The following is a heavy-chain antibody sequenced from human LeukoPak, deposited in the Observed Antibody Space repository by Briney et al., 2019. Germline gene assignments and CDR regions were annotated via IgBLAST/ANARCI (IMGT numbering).Heavy chain of an antibody. V-gene: IGHV3-23*01. CDR1: GFTFSSYA. D-gene: IGHD3-22*01. Sequence: GGSLRLSCAASGFTFSSYAMSWVRQAPGKGLEWVSAISGSGGSTYYADSVKGRFTTSRDNSKNTLYLQMNSLRAEDTAVYYCAKDRTVVISYYGMDVWGQGTTVTVSS. J-gene: IGHJ6*02. CDR2: ISGSGGST. CDR3: AKDRTVVISYYGMDV.